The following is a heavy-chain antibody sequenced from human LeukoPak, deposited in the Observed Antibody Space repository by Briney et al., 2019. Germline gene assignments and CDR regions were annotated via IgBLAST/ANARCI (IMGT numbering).Heavy chain of an antibody. CDR1: GFTFSRYT. D-gene: IGHD6-13*01. CDR2: ISGSGGST. Sequence: GGSLRLSCAASGFTFSRYTMSWVHQAPGKGLEWVSAISGSGGSTYYADSVKGRFTISRDNSKNTLYLQMNSLRAEDTAVYYCAKDQGLAAAGTVFYYYYYGMDVWGQGTTVTVSS. J-gene: IGHJ6*02. V-gene: IGHV3-23*01. CDR3: AKDQGLAAAGTVFYYYYYGMDV.